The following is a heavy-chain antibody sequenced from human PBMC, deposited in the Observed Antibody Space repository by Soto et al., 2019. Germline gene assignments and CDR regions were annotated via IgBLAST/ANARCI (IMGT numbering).Heavy chain of an antibody. D-gene: IGHD6-13*01. CDR1: GFSFSSYA. CDR3: AGDLASYSINGYFDY. J-gene: IGHJ4*02. V-gene: IGHV3-30-3*01. Sequence: PGGSLRLSCAASGFSFSSYAMHWVRQAPGKGLEWVAVISYDGSNKYYADTVKGRFTISRDNSKNTLYLQMNSLRAEDTAVYYWAGDLASYSINGYFDYWGQGTLVTSPQ. CDR2: ISYDGSNK.